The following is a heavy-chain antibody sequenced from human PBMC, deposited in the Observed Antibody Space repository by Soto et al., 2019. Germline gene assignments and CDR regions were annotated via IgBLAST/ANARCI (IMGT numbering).Heavy chain of an antibody. J-gene: IGHJ4*02. Sequence: QVQLVESGGGVVQPGRSLRLSCAASGFTFSSYAMHWVRQAPGKGLEWVAVISYDGSNKYYADSVEGRFTISRDNSKNTMYLHMNSLRAEDTALYYCAGGYSSSVDYWGQGTLVTVSS. CDR1: GFTFSSYA. CDR3: AGGYSSSVDY. V-gene: IGHV3-30-3*01. CDR2: ISYDGSNK. D-gene: IGHD6-13*01.